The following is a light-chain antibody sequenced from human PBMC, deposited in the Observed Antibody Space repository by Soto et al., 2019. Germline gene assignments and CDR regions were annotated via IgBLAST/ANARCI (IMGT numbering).Light chain of an antibody. Sequence: QSALTQPDSVSGSPGHSLTISCTGTISDVGSYNLVSWYQQPPGKAPKLMIYEGSKRPSGVSNRFSGYKYGNTASLTISWLQAEDESDYYGCSYAGSSIPVVYGGGTKLPVL. V-gene: IGLV2-23*01. J-gene: IGLJ2*01. CDR2: EGS. CDR1: ISDVGSYNL. CDR3: CSYAGSSIPVV.